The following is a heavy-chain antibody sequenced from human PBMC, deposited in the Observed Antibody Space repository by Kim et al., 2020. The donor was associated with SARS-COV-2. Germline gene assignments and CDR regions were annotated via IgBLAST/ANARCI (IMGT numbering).Heavy chain of an antibody. D-gene: IGHD6-19*01. V-gene: IGHV3-23*01. J-gene: IGHJ4*02. Sequence: GGSLRLSCAASGFTFSSYAMSWVRHAPGKGLEWVSAISGSGGSTCYADSVKGRFTISRDNSKNTLYLQMNSLRAEDTAVYYCAKEPGIAVAGTSEGVDYWGQGTLVTVSS. CDR2: ISGSGGST. CDR3: AKEPGIAVAGTSEGVDY. CDR1: GFTFSSYA.